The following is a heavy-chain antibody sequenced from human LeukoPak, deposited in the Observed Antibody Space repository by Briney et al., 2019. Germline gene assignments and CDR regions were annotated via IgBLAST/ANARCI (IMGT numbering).Heavy chain of an antibody. D-gene: IGHD6-6*01. V-gene: IGHV3-74*01. CDR1: GFTFSSYW. J-gene: IGHJ4*02. Sequence: PGGSLRLSCAASGFTFSSYWMHWVRPAPGKGLVWVSRVNSGGSGTTYADSVKGRFTISRDNAKNTLYLQMNSLRAEDTAVYYCARGLSGYASSLGYWGQGTLVTVSA. CDR3: ARGLSGYASSLGY. CDR2: VNSGGSGT.